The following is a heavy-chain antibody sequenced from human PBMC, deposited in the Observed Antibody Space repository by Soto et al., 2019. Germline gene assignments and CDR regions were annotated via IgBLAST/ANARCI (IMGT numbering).Heavy chain of an antibody. D-gene: IGHD6-19*01. V-gene: IGHV3-23*01. CDR3: AKGVAQGTGWNTLGY. J-gene: IGHJ4*02. Sequence: EVQLLESGGGVVQPGGSLRVSCAASGFSFSTYAMSWVRQAPGKGLEWVSVISNNGGTTYYADSVKCRFTISRDNSKNMLYLQMSSLRAEDTAIYYCAKGVAQGTGWNTLGYWGQGTLVTFSS. CDR1: GFSFSTYA. CDR2: ISNNGGTT.